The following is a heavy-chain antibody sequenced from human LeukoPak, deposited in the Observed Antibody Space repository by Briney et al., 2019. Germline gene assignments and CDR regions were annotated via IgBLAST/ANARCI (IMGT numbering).Heavy chain of an antibody. J-gene: IGHJ4*02. Sequence: PGGSLRLSCAASGFTFSSYGMHWVRQAPGKGLEWVAFIRYDGSNKYYADSVKGRFTISRDNSKNTLYLQMNSLRAEDTAVYYCAKDPISRIIVVVPAAMTFDYWGQGTLVTVSS. CDR2: IRYDGSNK. D-gene: IGHD2-2*01. CDR3: AKDPISRIIVVVPAAMTFDY. CDR1: GFTFSSYG. V-gene: IGHV3-30*02.